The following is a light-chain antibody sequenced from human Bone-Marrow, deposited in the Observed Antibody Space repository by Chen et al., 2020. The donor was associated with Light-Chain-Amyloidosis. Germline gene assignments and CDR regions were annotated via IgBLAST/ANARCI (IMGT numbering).Light chain of an antibody. CDR2: EVN. V-gene: IGLV2-8*01. Sequence: QSALTHPPSASGSPGHSITISCTGPSSDVGAYNYFSWYQQHPGKAPKLMIYEVNKRPSGVPDRFSGSKSGNTASLTVSGLQAEDEADYYCTSYAGGHTLPVFGVGTSLTVL. J-gene: IGLJ2*01. CDR3: TSYAGGHTLPV. CDR1: SSDVGAYNY.